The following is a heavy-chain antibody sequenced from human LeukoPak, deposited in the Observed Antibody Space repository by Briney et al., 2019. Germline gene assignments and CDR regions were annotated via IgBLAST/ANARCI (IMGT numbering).Heavy chain of an antibody. CDR1: GGSISSGGYS. CDR2: IYHSGST. CDR3: AREYDPYAFDI. D-gene: IGHD2-8*01. V-gene: IGHV4-30-2*01. Sequence: SETLSLTCAVSGGSISSGGYSWSWIRQPPGKGLEWIGYIYHSGSTYYNPSLKSRVTISVDRSKNQFSLKLCSVTAADTAVYYCAREYDPYAFDIWGQGTMVTVSS. J-gene: IGHJ3*02.